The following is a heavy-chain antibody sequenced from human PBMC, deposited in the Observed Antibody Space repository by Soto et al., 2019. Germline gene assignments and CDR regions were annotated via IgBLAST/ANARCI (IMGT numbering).Heavy chain of an antibody. Sequence: GASVKASSKASGYTFTGYSMHWLRQAPGQGLEWMGWINPNSGGTNYAQKFQGWVTMTRDTSISTAYMELSRLRSDDTAVYYCAVAAAGTYFDYWGQGTLVTVSS. CDR1: GYTFTGYS. CDR3: AVAAAGTYFDY. V-gene: IGHV1-2*04. J-gene: IGHJ4*02. CDR2: INPNSGGT. D-gene: IGHD6-13*01.